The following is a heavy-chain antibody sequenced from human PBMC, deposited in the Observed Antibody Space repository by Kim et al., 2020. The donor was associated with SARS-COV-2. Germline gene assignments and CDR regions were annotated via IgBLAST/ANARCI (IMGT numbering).Heavy chain of an antibody. V-gene: IGHV3-30*18. D-gene: IGHD6-13*01. CDR1: GFTFSSYG. Sequence: GGSLRLSCAASGFTFSSYGMHWVRQAPGKGLEWVAVISYDGSNKYYADSVKGRFTISRDNSKNTLYLQMNSLRAEDTAVYYCAKDSRIAAAVGPYYYYYGMDVWGQGTTVTVSS. CDR2: ISYDGSNK. CDR3: AKDSRIAAAVGPYYYYYGMDV. J-gene: IGHJ6*02.